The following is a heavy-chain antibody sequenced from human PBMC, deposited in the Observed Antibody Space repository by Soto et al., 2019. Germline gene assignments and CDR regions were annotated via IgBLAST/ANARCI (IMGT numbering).Heavy chain of an antibody. CDR1: GYTFTSYA. J-gene: IGHJ4*02. D-gene: IGHD2-2*01. V-gene: IGHV1-3*01. CDR2: INAGNGNT. CDR3: ARVPTGGPAY. Sequence: QVQLVQSGAEVKKPGASVKVSCKASGYTFTSYAMHWVRQAPGQRLEWMGWINAGNGNTKYSQKFQGRVTITRDTSASIAYMELSSLRSEDTAVYYCARVPTGGPAYWGQGTLVTVSS.